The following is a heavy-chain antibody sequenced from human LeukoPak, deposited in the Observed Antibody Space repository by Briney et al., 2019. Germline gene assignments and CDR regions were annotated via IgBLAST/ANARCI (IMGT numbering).Heavy chain of an antibody. CDR2: IYYSGST. D-gene: IGHD3-10*01. CDR3: AREYGSGSYYHHDAFDI. CDR1: GGSISSYY. J-gene: IGHJ3*02. V-gene: IGHV4-59*01. Sequence: PSETLSLTCTVSGGSISSYYLSWIRQPPGKGLEWIGYIYYSGSTNYNPSLKSRVTISVDTFKNQFSLKLSSVTAADTAVYYCAREYGSGSYYHHDAFDIWGQGTMVTVSS.